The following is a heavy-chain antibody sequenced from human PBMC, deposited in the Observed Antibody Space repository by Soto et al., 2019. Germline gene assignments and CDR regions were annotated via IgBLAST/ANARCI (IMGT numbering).Heavy chain of an antibody. Sequence: SETLSLTCAVYGGSFSGYYWSWIRQPPGKGLEWIGEINHSGSTNYNPSLKSRVTISVDTSKNQFSLKLSSVTAADTAVYYCAGAYYDFWSGLRTHWFDPWGQGTLVTVSS. V-gene: IGHV4-34*01. CDR1: GGSFSGYY. CDR3: AGAYYDFWSGLRTHWFDP. J-gene: IGHJ5*02. CDR2: INHSGST. D-gene: IGHD3-3*01.